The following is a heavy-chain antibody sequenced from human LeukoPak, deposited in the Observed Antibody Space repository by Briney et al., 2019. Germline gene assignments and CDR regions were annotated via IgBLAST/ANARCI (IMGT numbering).Heavy chain of an antibody. CDR3: ARAFRVSADAFDI. CDR1: GFTFDDYG. CDR2: INWNGGST. Sequence: PGGSLRLSCAASGFTFDDYGMSWVRQAPGKGLEWVSGINWNGGSTGYADSVKGRFTISRDNSKNTLYLQMNSLRAEDTAVYYCARAFRVSADAFDIWGQGTMVTVSS. V-gene: IGHV3-20*04. J-gene: IGHJ3*02.